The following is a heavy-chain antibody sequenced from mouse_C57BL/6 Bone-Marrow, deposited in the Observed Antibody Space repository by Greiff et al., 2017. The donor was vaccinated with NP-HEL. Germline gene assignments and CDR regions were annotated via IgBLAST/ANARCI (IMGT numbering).Heavy chain of an antibody. J-gene: IGHJ1*03. V-gene: IGHV1-22*01. Sequence: VQLQQSGPELVKPGASVKISCKASGYAFSSSWMNWVKQSHGKSLEWIGYINPNNGGTSYNQKFKGKATLTVNKSSSTAYMELRSLTSEDSAVYYCARSAYYSNSYWYFDVWGTGTTVTVSS. CDR1: GYAFSSSW. D-gene: IGHD2-5*01. CDR2: INPNNGGT. CDR3: ARSAYYSNSYWYFDV.